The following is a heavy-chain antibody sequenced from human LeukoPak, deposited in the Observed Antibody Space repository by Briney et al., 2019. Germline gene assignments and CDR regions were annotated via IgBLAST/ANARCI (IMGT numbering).Heavy chain of an antibody. CDR1: GGSISSYY. Sequence: SETLSLTRTVSGGSISSYYWGWIRQPPGKGLEWIGSIYHSGSTNYNPSLKSRVTISVDTSMNQFSLKLSSVTAADTAVYYCARAITMVRGATFYYYYYMDVWGKGTTVTVSS. J-gene: IGHJ6*03. CDR2: IYHSGST. V-gene: IGHV4-39*07. D-gene: IGHD3-10*01. CDR3: ARAITMVRGATFYYYYYMDV.